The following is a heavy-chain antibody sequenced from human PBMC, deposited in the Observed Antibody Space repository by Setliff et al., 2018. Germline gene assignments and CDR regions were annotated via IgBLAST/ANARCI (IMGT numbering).Heavy chain of an antibody. V-gene: IGHV4-61*09. J-gene: IGHJ4*02. CDR1: GGSINSGGFY. D-gene: IGHD3-10*01. CDR3: ARESATLGEFPLYYFDY. CDR2: FYSSGAT. Sequence: PSETLSLTCTVSGGSINSGGFYWSWLRQPAGKRLEWIGHFYSSGATDYNLSLKSRVTISLDTSKNQFPLKLTSVTAADTAVYFCARESATLGEFPLYYFDYWGQGIPVTVSS.